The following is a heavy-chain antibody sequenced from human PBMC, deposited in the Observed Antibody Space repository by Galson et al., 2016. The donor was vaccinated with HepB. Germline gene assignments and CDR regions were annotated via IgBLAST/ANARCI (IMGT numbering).Heavy chain of an antibody. CDR1: GFTFNNYW. V-gene: IGHV3-7*01. Sequence: SLRLSCAASGFTFNNYWMSWVRQAPGKGLEWVANIKRDGTDKYYLDSVEGRFTVSRDNAKNSLSLQMDSLRAGDTAVYYCVRGSYSSDWYRTSAYDFGMDVWGKGTPVTVSS. D-gene: IGHD6-19*01. J-gene: IGHJ6*04. CDR2: IKRDGTDK. CDR3: VRGSYSSDWYRTSAYDFGMDV.